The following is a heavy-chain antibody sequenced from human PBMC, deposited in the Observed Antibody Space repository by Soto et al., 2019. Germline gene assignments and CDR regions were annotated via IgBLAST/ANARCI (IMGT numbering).Heavy chain of an antibody. CDR3: SRAASSSYYYYYGMDV. CDR1: GGTFSSYA. V-gene: IGHV1-69*10. J-gene: IGHJ6*02. Sequence: APVKVSCKASGGTFSSYAISWVRQAPGQGLEWMGGIIPILGIANYAQKFQGRVTSTADKSTSTAYMELSSLRYEDAAVYYWSRAASSSYYYYYGMDVWGQGTTVTVSS. D-gene: IGHD6-6*01. CDR2: IIPILGIA.